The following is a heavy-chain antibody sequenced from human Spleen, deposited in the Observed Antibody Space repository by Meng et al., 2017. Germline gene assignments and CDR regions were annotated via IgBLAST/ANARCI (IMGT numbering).Heavy chain of an antibody. CDR2: ISGSGNAM. V-gene: IGHV3-48*03. Sequence: GGSLRLSCAASGFTFSSYEMNWVRQAPGKGLEWVSYISGSGNAMYYADSVKGRFTISRDNAKNSLYLQMNSLRAEDTAVYYCAREGGYSFDYWGQGTLVTVSS. CDR1: GFTFSSYE. D-gene: IGHD5-12*01. CDR3: AREGGYSFDY. J-gene: IGHJ4*02.